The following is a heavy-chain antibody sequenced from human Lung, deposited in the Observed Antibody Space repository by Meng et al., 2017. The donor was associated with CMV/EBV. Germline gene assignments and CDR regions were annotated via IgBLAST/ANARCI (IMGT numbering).Heavy chain of an antibody. CDR2: ITWNSGTI. Sequence: GGSLRLSCAASGFTFDDYAMHWVRQAPGKGLEWVSGITWNSGTIVYADSVKGRFTISRDNAKSSLFLQMNSLRAEDTALYYCAKGSDFRSHYYYGMEVWGQGTXVTVYS. V-gene: IGHV3-9*01. CDR1: GFTFDDYA. CDR3: AKGSDFRSHYYYGMEV. D-gene: IGHD2/OR15-2a*01. J-gene: IGHJ6*02.